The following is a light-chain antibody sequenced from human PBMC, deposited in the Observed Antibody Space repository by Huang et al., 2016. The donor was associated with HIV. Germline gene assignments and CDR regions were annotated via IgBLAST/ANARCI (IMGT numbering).Light chain of an antibody. CDR2: LGY. CDR3: MQALQTPIT. J-gene: IGKJ5*01. V-gene: IGKV2-28*01. Sequence: DIVMTQSPLSLPVTPGESASISCRSSQSLLHSYGYNYLDWYVQKPGQSPQLLIYLGYNRASGVPDRFSGSESGTDFTLKISRVEAEDVGVYFCMQALQTPITFGQGTRLEIK. CDR1: QSLLHSYGYNY.